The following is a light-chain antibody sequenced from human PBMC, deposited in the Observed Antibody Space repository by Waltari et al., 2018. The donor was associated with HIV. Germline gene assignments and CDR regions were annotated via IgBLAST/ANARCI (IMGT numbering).Light chain of an antibody. CDR1: SSNTGSNT. J-gene: IGLJ2*01. CDR3: AAWDDSLNGVV. Sequence: QSVLTQPPSASGTPGQRVTISCSGSSSNTGSNTVTWYQQLPGTAPKLLIYSNNQRPSGVPDRFSGSKSGTSASLAISGLQSEDEADYYCAAWDDSLNGVVFGGGTKLIVL. V-gene: IGLV1-44*01. CDR2: SNN.